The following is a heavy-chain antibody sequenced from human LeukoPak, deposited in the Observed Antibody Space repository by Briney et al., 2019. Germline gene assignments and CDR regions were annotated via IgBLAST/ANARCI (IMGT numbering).Heavy chain of an antibody. J-gene: IGHJ4*02. V-gene: IGHV3-23*01. CDR2: ISGSGGHT. D-gene: IGHD3-22*01. CDR1: GSTVSTNA. Sequence: GGSLRLSCAASGSTVSTNAMSWVRQAPGKGLEWVSGISGSGGHTFYADSVRGRFTISRDNSKNTLDLQMSSLRAEDTAVYYCAKHKSNYYDSGAYYYFDYWGQGTLVTVSS. CDR3: AKHKSNYYDSGAYYYFDY.